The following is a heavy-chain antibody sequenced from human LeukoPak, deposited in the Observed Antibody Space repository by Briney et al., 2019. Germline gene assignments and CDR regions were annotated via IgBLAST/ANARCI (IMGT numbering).Heavy chain of an antibody. D-gene: IGHD3-22*01. CDR1: GGSISSGDYY. J-gene: IGHJ6*03. V-gene: IGHV4-31*03. CDR3: ARVPYYYDSSGRYYYYYMDV. CDR2: IYYSGNT. Sequence: SETLSLTCTVSGGSISSGDYYWSWIRQHPGKVLEWIGYIYYSGNTNYNPSLKSRVTISVDTSKNQFSLKLSSVTTADTAVYYCARVPYYYDSSGRYYYYYMDVWGKGTTVTVSS.